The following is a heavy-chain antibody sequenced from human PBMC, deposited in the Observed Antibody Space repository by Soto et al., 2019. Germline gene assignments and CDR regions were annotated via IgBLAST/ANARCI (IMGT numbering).Heavy chain of an antibody. CDR2: ISAYNGNT. CDR3: ARGDWNYPYNWFEP. D-gene: IGHD1-7*01. Sequence: ASVKVSCKASGYSFTSYGISWVRQAPGQGLEWMGWISAYNGNTNYAQKLQGKVTMTTDTSTSTAYMELRSLRSDDTAVYYCARGDWNYPYNWFEPWGQGTLVTVSS. V-gene: IGHV1-18*01. J-gene: IGHJ5*02. CDR1: GYSFTSYG.